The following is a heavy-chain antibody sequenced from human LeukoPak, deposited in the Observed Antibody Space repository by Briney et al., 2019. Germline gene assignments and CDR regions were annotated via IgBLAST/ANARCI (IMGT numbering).Heavy chain of an antibody. V-gene: IGHV1-18*01. J-gene: IGHJ4*02. CDR3: ARDRSGWLIDNY. Sequence: ASVKVSCKASGGTFSSYGISWVRQAPGQGLEWMGWISAYNGNTNYAQKLQGRVTMTTDTSTSTAYMELRSLRSDDTAVYYCARDRSGWLIDNYWGQGTLVTVSS. CDR2: ISAYNGNT. CDR1: GGTFSSYG. D-gene: IGHD6-19*01.